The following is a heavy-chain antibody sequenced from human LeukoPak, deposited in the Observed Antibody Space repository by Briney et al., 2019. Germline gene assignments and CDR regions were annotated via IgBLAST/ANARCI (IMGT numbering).Heavy chain of an antibody. Sequence: GGSLRLSCAASGFTFSSYAMHWVRQAPGKGLEWVAVISYDGSNKYYADSVKGRFTTSRDNSKNTLYLQMNSLRAEDTAVYYCARPLIAVAGTLTYGMDVWGQGTTVTVSS. D-gene: IGHD6-19*01. CDR3: ARPLIAVAGTLTYGMDV. J-gene: IGHJ6*02. V-gene: IGHV3-30-3*01. CDR2: ISYDGSNK. CDR1: GFTFSSYA.